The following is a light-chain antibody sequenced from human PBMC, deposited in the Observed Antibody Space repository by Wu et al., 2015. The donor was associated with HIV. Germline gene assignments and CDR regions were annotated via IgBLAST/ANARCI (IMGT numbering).Light chain of an antibody. CDR3: QHYGSSPYT. Sequence: EVVMTQSPATLSVSPGERATLSCRASQSVSSDLAWYQQKPGQAPRLLIYDTSNRATGIPDRFSGSGSGTDSTLTISRLEPEDFAAYYCQHYGSSPYTFGQGTKLEIK. CDR1: QSVSSD. CDR2: DTS. V-gene: IGKV3-20*01. J-gene: IGKJ2*01.